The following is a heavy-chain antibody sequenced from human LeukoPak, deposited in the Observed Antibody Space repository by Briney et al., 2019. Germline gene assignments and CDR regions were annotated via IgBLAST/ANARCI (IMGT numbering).Heavy chain of an antibody. CDR3: ARGRRGSRGVDY. D-gene: IGHD5-12*01. CDR2: IYYSGST. CDR1: GGSISSSSYY. J-gene: IGHJ4*02. V-gene: IGHV4-39*01. Sequence: PSETLSLTCTVSGGSISSSSYYWGWIRQPPGKGLEWIVSIYYSGSTYYNPSLKSRVTISVATSKNQFSLKLSSVTAADTAVYYCARGRRGSRGVDYWGQGTLVTVSS.